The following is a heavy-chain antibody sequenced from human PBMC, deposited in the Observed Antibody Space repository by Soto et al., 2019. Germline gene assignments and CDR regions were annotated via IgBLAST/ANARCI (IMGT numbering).Heavy chain of an antibody. D-gene: IGHD6-19*01. V-gene: IGHV3-23*01. CDR3: AKIPGYSSRGYFDY. Sequence: EVQLLESGGGLVQPGGSLRLSCAASGFTFNSYAMSWVRQAPGKGLAWVSAISGSGGSTYYADSVTGRFTISRDNSKNTLYLQMNSLRAEDTAVYYCAKIPGYSSRGYFDYWGQGTLVHVSS. CDR2: ISGSGGST. J-gene: IGHJ4*02. CDR1: GFTFNSYA.